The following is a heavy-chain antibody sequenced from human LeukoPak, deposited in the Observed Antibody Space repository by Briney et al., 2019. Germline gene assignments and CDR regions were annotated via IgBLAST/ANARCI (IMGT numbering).Heavy chain of an antibody. CDR3: ARAPITIFGVVIPPYGMDV. CDR2: INHSGST. V-gene: IGHV4-34*01. J-gene: IGHJ6*02. CDR1: GGSFSGYY. D-gene: IGHD3-3*01. Sequence: PSETLSLTCAVYGGSFSGYYWSWIRQPPGKGLEWIGEINHSGSTNYNPSLKSRVTISVDTSKSQFSLKLSSVTAADTAVYYCARAPITIFGVVIPPYGMDVWGQGTTVTVSS.